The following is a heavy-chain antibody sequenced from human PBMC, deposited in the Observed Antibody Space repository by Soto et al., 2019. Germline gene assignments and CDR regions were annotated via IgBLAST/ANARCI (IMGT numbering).Heavy chain of an antibody. D-gene: IGHD3-10*01. J-gene: IGHJ4*02. CDR1: WDSVSSNSAA. CDR2: TYYRSKWYN. CDR3: ARGRFGELLIYFDY. Sequence: PSETLSLTCAISWDSVSSNSAAWNWISQSPSRGLEWLGRTYYRSKWYNDYAVSVKSRITINPDTSKNQFSLQLNSVTPEDTAVYYCARGRFGELLIYFDYWGQGTLVTVSS. V-gene: IGHV6-1*01.